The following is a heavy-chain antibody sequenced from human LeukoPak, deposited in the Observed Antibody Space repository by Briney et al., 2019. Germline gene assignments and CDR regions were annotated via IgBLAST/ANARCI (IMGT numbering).Heavy chain of an antibody. V-gene: IGHV4-34*01. CDR3: ARTVDSSGWYPYYYYMDV. CDR1: GGSFSGYY. Sequence: SETLSLTCAVYGGSFSGYYWSWIRQPPGKGLEWIGEINHSGSTNYNPSLKSRVTISVDTSKNQFSLKVSSVTAADTAVYYCARTVDSSGWYPYYYYMDVWGKGTTVTVSS. D-gene: IGHD6-19*01. J-gene: IGHJ6*03. CDR2: INHSGST.